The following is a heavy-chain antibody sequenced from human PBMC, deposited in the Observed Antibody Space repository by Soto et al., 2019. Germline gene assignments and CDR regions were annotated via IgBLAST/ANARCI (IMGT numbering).Heavy chain of an antibody. V-gene: IGHV1-69*12. D-gene: IGHD1-1*01. CDR3: ARDNDRPQLGGNYYYILDV. Sequence: QVQLEQSGAEVKKPGSSVKVSCKASGGTFRNSAISWVRQAPGQGLEWMGGITPIFRTPDYSQKFQGRVTITADESTRTAYMELSGLRSDDTAVYYCARDNDRPQLGGNYYYILDVWGQGTTVTVSS. CDR1: GGTFRNSA. CDR2: ITPIFRTP. J-gene: IGHJ6*02.